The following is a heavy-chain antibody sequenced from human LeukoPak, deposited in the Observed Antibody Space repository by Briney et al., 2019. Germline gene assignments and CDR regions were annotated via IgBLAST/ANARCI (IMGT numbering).Heavy chain of an antibody. CDR2: INNSGGST. V-gene: IGHV3-23*01. J-gene: IGHJ4*02. CDR1: GFTFSSYA. Sequence: PGGSLRLSCSASGFTFSSYAMSWVRQAPGKGLEWVSGINNSGGSTNYADSVKGRFTISRDNSKSTLYLQMNSLRAEDTAVYYCAKGVTSGWRTFDYWGQGTLVTVSS. CDR3: AKGVTSGWRTFDY. D-gene: IGHD6-19*01.